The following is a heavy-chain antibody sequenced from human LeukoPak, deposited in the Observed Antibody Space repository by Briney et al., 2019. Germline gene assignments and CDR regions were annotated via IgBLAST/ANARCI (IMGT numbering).Heavy chain of an antibody. V-gene: IGHV3-53*01. CDR3: AASLPNVVVVPATKGPFGY. J-gene: IGHJ4*02. Sequence: GGSLRLSCAASGFTVSSNYMSWVRQAPGKGLEWVSVIYSGGSTYYADSVKGRFTISRDNSKNTLYLQMNSLRAEDTAVYYCAASLPNVVVVPATKGPFGYWGQGALVTVSS. D-gene: IGHD2-2*01. CDR2: IYSGGST. CDR1: GFTVSSNY.